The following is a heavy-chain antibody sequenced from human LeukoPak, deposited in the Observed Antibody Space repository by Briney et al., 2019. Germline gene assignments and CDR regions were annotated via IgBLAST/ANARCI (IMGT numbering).Heavy chain of an antibody. CDR1: GFNFNNYW. D-gene: IGHD1-1*01. Sequence: GGSLRLSCAASGFNFNNYWMSWVRQAPGKGLEWVANIKKDGSERYYVDSVKGRFTISRDYAKNSLYLQMNSLRAEDTAAYYCAREEVERRLNDYWGQGTLVTVSS. V-gene: IGHV3-7*01. J-gene: IGHJ4*02. CDR2: IKKDGSER. CDR3: AREEVERRLNDY.